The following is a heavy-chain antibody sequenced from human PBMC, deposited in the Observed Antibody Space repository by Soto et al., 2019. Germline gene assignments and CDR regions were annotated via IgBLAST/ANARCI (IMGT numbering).Heavy chain of an antibody. J-gene: IGHJ6*02. Sequence: GGSLRLSCAASGFTFSSYAMSWVRQAPGKGLEWVSAISGSGGSTYYADSVKGRFTISRDNSKNTLYLQMNSLRAEDTAVYYWAKDLVLWFGELLEFSYYYGMDVWGQGTTVTVSS. CDR1: GFTFSSYA. D-gene: IGHD3-10*01. V-gene: IGHV3-23*01. CDR2: ISGSGGST. CDR3: AKDLVLWFGELLEFSYYYGMDV.